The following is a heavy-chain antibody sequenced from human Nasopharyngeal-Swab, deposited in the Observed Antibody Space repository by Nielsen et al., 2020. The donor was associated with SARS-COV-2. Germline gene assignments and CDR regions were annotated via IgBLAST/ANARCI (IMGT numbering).Heavy chain of an antibody. D-gene: IGHD5-18*01. CDR1: GGSISSYY. V-gene: IGHV4-4*07. CDR3: ARVTAMAPGHYFNY. J-gene: IGHJ4*02. CDR2: IYTSGST. Sequence: SETLSLTCTVSGGSISSYYWSWIRQPAGKGLEWIGRIYTSGSTNYNPSLKSRVTMSVDTSKNQFSLKLSSVTAADPAVYYCARVTAMAPGHYFNYWGQGTLFTVSS.